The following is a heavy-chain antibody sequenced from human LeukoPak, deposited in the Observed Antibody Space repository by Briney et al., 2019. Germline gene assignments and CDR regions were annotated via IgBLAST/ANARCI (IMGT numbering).Heavy chain of an antibody. V-gene: IGHV1-46*01. CDR2: INPGGGNT. CDR1: GYTFTDYY. J-gene: IGHJ5*02. CDR3: ARERSGAFWFDP. Sequence: ASVKVSCKASGYTFTDYYIHWVRQAPGQGLEWMGIINPGGGNTNYPPKFQGRVTMTRDTSTSTVYMELSSLRSDDTAVYYCARERSGAFWFDPWGQGTLVTVSS. D-gene: IGHD2-15*01.